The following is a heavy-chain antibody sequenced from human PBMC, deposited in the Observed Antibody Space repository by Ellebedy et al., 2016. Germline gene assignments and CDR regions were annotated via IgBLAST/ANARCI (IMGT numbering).Heavy chain of an antibody. CDR2: ISNTGTT. CDR1: GGSISGYY. V-gene: IGHV4-59*01. Sequence: SETLSLTCTVSGGSISGYYWSWIRQPPGQRLEWMAYISNTGTTHYNPSLNGRVTISADTSKDQISLKLTSVTAVDTAIYYCARHPSTLTWWFDPWGQGTLVTVSS. J-gene: IGHJ5*02. D-gene: IGHD2-2*01. CDR3: ARHPSTLTWWFDP.